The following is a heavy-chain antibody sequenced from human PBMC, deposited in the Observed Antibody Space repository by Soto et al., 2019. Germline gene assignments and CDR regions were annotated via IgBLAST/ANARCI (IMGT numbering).Heavy chain of an antibody. CDR3: ARGRVSSSRWYYYYYGMAV. D-gene: IGHD6-6*01. J-gene: IGHJ6*02. CDR2: MNPNSGNT. V-gene: IGHV1-8*01. CDR1: GYTFTSYD. Sequence: ASVKVSCKASGYTFTSYDINWVRQATGQGLEWMGWMNPNSGNTGYAQKFQGRVTMTRNTSISTAYMELSSLRSEDTAVYYCARGRVSSSRWYYYYYGMAVWGQGTTVTVSS.